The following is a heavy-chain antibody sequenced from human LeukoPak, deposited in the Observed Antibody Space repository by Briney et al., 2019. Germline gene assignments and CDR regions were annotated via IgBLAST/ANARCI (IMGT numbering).Heavy chain of an antibody. CDR2: ISYDGSNK. V-gene: IGHV3-30-3*01. D-gene: IGHD5-18*01. Sequence: GRSLRLSCAAYGFTFSSYAMHWVRQAPGKGLEWVAVISYDGSNKYYADSVKGRFTISRDDAKNSLYLQMNSLRAEDTAVYYCARDSWIQVWTQIDYWGQGTLVIVSS. CDR1: GFTFSSYA. CDR3: ARDSWIQVWTQIDY. J-gene: IGHJ4*02.